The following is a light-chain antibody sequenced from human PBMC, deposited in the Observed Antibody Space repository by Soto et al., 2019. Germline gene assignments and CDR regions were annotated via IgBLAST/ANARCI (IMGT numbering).Light chain of an antibody. V-gene: IGKV3-15*01. CDR2: GAS. Sequence: EIVMTRSPATLSVSPGERATLSCRASQSVSSNSAWYQQKPGQAPRLLIYGASTRATGIPARFSGSGSGTEFTLTISSLQSEDFAVYYCQQYNNWPPWTFGQGTKVDIK. CDR3: QQYNNWPPWT. CDR1: QSVSSN. J-gene: IGKJ1*01.